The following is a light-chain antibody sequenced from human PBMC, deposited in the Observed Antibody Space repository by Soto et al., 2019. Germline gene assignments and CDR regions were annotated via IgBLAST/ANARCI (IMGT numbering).Light chain of an antibody. J-gene: IGKJ1*01. CDR2: KAS. CDR3: QQYNSYPWP. CDR1: QSISSW. V-gene: IGKV1-5*03. Sequence: DIQMTQSPSTLSASVGDRVTITCRASQSISSWLAWYQQKPGKAPKLLIYKASSLESGVPSRFSGSGSGTEFTLTISSLQPDDVASYYCQQYNSYPWPFGQGTEVEIK.